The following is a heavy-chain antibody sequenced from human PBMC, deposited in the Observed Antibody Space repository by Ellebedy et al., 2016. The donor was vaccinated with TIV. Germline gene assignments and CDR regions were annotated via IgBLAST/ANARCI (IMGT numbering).Heavy chain of an antibody. CDR1: GFFVTDSY. V-gene: IGHV3-53*04. D-gene: IGHD2/OR15-2a*01. Sequence: GGSLRLXCAASGFFVTDSYMSWVRQAPGKGLEWVAAIYRGGSTFYAHSVAGRFTISRHKSKNTLFLQMKSLRPEDTAVYFCARLEIVAEPAPDPVDIWGQGTMVTVSS. CDR2: IYRGGST. J-gene: IGHJ3*02. CDR3: ARLEIVAEPAPDPVDI.